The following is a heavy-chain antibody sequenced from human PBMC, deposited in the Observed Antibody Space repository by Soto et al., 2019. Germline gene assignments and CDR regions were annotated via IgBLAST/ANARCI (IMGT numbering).Heavy chain of an antibody. CDR2: INHSGST. CDR3: ARGRPGWFDP. CDR1: GGSFSGYY. J-gene: IGHJ5*02. Sequence: QVQLQQWGAGLLKPSETLSLTCAVYGGSFSGYYWSWIRQPPGKGLEWIGEINHSGSTNYNPSLKSRVTISVDTSKNQFSLKLSSVTAAETAVYYCARGRPGWFDPWGPGTLVTVSS. V-gene: IGHV4-34*01.